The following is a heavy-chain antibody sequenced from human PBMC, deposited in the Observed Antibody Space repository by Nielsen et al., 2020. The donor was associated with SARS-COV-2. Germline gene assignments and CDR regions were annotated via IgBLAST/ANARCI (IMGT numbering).Heavy chain of an antibody. CDR2: ISSSGSTI. D-gene: IGHD3-10*01. V-gene: IGHV3-48*03. CDR3: AGDPRHYGSGSRYYYYGMDV. Sequence: WIRQPPGKGLEWVSYISSSGSTIYYADSVKSRFTISRDNAKNSLYLQMNSLRAEDTAVYYCAGDPRHYGSGSRYYYYGMDVWGQGTTVTVSS. J-gene: IGHJ6*02.